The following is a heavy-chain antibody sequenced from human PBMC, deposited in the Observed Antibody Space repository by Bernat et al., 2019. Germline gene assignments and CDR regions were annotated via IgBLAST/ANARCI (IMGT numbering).Heavy chain of an antibody. Sequence: QVQLQQWGAGLLKPSETLSLTCAVYGGSFSGYYWSWIRQPPGKGLEWIGEVNHSGSTNSNPSLKSRVTISLDTSKNQFSLKLTSVTAADTAVYYCARGPLRSWFDPWGQGTLVTVSS. CDR1: GGSFSGYY. D-gene: IGHD3-16*01. J-gene: IGHJ5*02. CDR2: VNHSGST. CDR3: ARGPLRSWFDP. V-gene: IGHV4-34*02.